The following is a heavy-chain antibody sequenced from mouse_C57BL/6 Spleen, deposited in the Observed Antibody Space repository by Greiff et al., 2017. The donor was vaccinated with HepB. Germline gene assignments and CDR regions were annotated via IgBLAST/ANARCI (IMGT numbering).Heavy chain of an antibody. CDR1: GYAFTNYL. CDR2: INPGSGGT. V-gene: IGHV1-54*01. D-gene: IGHD2-3*01. CDR3: ASRMVLRYYFDY. Sequence: VQLQQSGAELVRPGTSVKVSCKASGYAFTNYLIEWVKQRPGQGLEWIGVINPGSGGTNYNEKFKGKATLTADKSSSTAYMQLSSLTSEDSAVYFCASRMVLRYYFDYWGQGTTLTVSS. J-gene: IGHJ2*01.